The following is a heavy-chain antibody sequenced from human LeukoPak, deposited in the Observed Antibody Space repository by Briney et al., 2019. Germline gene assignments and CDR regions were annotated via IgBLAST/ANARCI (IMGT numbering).Heavy chain of an antibody. D-gene: IGHD5-12*01. CDR3: ARARGGETYPSFDS. V-gene: IGHV3-66*01. Sequence: GGSLRLSCAVSRFSVSDYMTWVRQAPGKGLEWVSIIYTGNRIYYADSVKGRFTISRDTSKNTLYLQMNNLRVEDTAVYYCARARGGETYPSFDSWGQGTLITVSS. CDR1: RFSVSDY. J-gene: IGHJ4*02. CDR2: IYTGNRI.